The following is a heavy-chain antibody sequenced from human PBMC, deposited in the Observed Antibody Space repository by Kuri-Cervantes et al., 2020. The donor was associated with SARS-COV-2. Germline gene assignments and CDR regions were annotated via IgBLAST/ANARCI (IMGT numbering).Heavy chain of an antibody. J-gene: IGHJ6*03. D-gene: IGHD4-17*01. CDR1: GYSFTTYW. CDR2: ICPGDSDT. CDR3: ARRAYGEQVDYYYMDV. V-gene: IGHV5-51*01. Sequence: GGSLRLSCKGSGYSFTTYWIGWVRQMPGKGLVWMGIICPGDSDTRYSPSFQGQVTISADKSISTAFLQWSSLKASDTAIYYCARRAYGEQVDYYYMDVWGKGTTVTVSS.